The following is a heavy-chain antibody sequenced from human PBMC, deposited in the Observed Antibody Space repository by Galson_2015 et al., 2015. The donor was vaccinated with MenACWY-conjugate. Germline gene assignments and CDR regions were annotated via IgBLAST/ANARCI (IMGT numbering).Heavy chain of an antibody. Sequence: SVKVSCKASGYTFTTYTIHWVRQAPGRGLEWMGWITTGNGDTKYSQDFQARVTFSRDTSASTAYMELSSLRSEDTAVYYCTRGLDIFSFGGVIATTEVAFDYWGQGSLVTVSS. J-gene: IGHJ4*02. CDR3: TRGLDIFSFGGVIATTEVAFDY. CDR2: ITTGNGDT. CDR1: GYTFTTYT. V-gene: IGHV1-3*04. D-gene: IGHD3-16*02.